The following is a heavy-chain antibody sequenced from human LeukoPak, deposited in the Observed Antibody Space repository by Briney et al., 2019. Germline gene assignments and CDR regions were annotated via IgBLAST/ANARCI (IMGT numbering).Heavy chain of an antibody. CDR2: IYYSGST. V-gene: IGHV4-59*01. J-gene: IGHJ5*02. Sequence: SETLSLTCTASGVSISSYYWSWIRQPPGKGLEWIGDIYYSGSTNYNPSLKSRVTISVDTSKNQFSLKLNSVTAADTAVYYCAREGGYCSSTSCYSWFDPWGQGTLVTVSS. D-gene: IGHD2-2*03. CDR1: GVSISSYY. CDR3: AREGGYCSSTSCYSWFDP.